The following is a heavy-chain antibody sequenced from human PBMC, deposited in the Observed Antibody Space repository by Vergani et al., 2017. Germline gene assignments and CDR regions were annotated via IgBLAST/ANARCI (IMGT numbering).Heavy chain of an antibody. CDR2: ISAYNGNT. J-gene: IGHJ4*02. Sequence: QVQLVQSGAEVKKPGASVKVSCKASGYTFTSYGISWVRQAPGQGLEWMGWISAYNGNTNYAQKFQGRVTITADNSTSTAYMELSSLRSEDTAVYYCAREVTMVRGLDYWGQGTLVTVSS. CDR3: AREVTMVRGLDY. CDR1: GYTFTSYG. D-gene: IGHD3-10*01. V-gene: IGHV1-18*01.